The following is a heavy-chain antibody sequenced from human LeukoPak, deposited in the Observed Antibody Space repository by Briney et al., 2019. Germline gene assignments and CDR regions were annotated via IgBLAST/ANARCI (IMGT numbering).Heavy chain of an antibody. V-gene: IGHV1-18*01. CDR3: ARDPGFMGDTLNSDD. Sequence: ASVKVSCKASGYTFTSYGISWVRQAPGQGLEWMGWISAYNGNTNYAQKLQGRVTMTTDTSTTTAYMELGSLRSDDTAVYFCARDPGFMGDTLNSDDWGEGSLATVSS. J-gene: IGHJ4*01. CDR1: GYTFTSYG. CDR2: ISAYNGNT. D-gene: IGHD1-26*01.